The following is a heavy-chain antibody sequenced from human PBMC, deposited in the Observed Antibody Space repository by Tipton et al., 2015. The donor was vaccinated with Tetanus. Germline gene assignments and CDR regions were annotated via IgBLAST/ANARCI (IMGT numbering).Heavy chain of an antibody. Sequence: GLVKPSETLSLTCTVSGGFISRDYWTWIRQPAGKGLEWIGRMSSSGSITYNPSLKSRVTMSADTSKSQFSLKLRSVTAADTAVYYCARLYSYGSLYWFDPWGQGTLVTVSS. V-gene: IGHV4-4*07. CDR2: MSSSGSI. D-gene: IGHD5-18*01. J-gene: IGHJ5*02. CDR1: GGFISRDY. CDR3: ARLYSYGSLYWFDP.